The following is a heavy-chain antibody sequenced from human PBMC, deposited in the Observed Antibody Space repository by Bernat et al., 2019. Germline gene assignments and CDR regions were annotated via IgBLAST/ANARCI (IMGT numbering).Heavy chain of an antibody. Sequence: EVQLVESGGGLVQPGRSLRLSCAASGFTFDDYAMHWVRQAPGKGLEWVSGISWNSGGIVYADSVKGRFTISRDNAKDSLYLQMNSLTAEDTAVYYCAKDLERWLRTFNFFDPWGQGTLVTVSS. V-gene: IGHV3-9*01. CDR2: ISWNSGGI. J-gene: IGHJ5*02. D-gene: IGHD5-12*01. CDR3: AKDLERWLRTFNFFDP. CDR1: GFTFDDYA.